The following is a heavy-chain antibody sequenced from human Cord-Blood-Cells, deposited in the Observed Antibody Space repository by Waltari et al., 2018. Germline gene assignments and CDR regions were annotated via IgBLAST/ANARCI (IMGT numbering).Heavy chain of an antibody. J-gene: IGHJ4*02. CDR1: GGSFSGYY. Sequence: QVQLQQWGAGLLKPSETLSLTCAVYGGSFSGYYWSWNRQPPGKGLEWIGEINHSGSTNYNPSLKSRVTISVDTSKNQFSLKLSSVTAADTAVYYCARLGHCSSTSCSDYWGQGTLVTVSS. CDR2: INHSGST. CDR3: ARLGHCSSTSCSDY. D-gene: IGHD2-2*01. V-gene: IGHV4-34*01.